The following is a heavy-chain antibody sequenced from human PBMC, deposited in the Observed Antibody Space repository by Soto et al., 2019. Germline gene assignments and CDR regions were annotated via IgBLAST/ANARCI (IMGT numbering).Heavy chain of an antibody. CDR2: IYYSGAT. J-gene: IGHJ4*02. Sequence: QLQLRESGPGLVQPSETLSLTCLVSGGSISSSTNYWGWIRQTPGKGLEWIGSIYYSGATYYNPSLRSRITISMDRSKIHFSLKLTSVTAADTAIYYCAPVDIGTATVDYWGQGTLVTVSS. D-gene: IGHD2-21*02. CDR3: APVDIGTATVDY. CDR1: GGSISSSTNY. V-gene: IGHV4-39*02.